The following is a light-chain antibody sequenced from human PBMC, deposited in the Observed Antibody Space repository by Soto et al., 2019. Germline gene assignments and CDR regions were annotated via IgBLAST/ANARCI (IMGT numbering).Light chain of an antibody. J-gene: IGLJ2*01. CDR3: QSYDSSLSGSEV. CDR1: SSNIGAGYD. Sequence: QSVLTQPPSVSGAPGQRVTISCTGSSSNIGAGYDVHWYQQLPGTAPKLLIYGNSNRPSGVPDRFSGSKSGTSDSLAITGLQAEDEADYYCQSYDSSLSGSEVFGGGTKLTVL. V-gene: IGLV1-40*01. CDR2: GNS.